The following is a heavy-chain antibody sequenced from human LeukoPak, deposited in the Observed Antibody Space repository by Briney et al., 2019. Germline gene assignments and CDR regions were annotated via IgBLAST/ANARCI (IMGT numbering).Heavy chain of an antibody. CDR2: ISGSGGST. V-gene: IGHV3-23*01. Sequence: GGSLRLSCAASEFIFSSYVMSWVRQAPGKGLEWVSAISGSGGSTYYADSVKGRFTISRDNSKNTLYLQMNSLRAEDTAVYYCAKDLWGGTKRNWGQGTLVTVSS. CDR3: AKDLWGGTKRN. CDR1: EFIFSSYV. J-gene: IGHJ4*02. D-gene: IGHD3-16*01.